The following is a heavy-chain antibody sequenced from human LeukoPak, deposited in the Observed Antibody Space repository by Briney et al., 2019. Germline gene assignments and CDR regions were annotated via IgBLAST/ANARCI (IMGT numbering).Heavy chain of an antibody. J-gene: IGHJ4*02. CDR1: GFTFSTYW. CDR2: IYHSGST. Sequence: GSLRLSCSASGFTFSTYWMSWVRQPPGKGLEWIGEIYHSGSTNYNPSLKSRVTISVDKSKNQFSLKLSSVTAADTAVYYCASSKDYYDSSGYYHVFDYWGQGTLVTVSS. CDR3: ASSKDYYDSSGYYHVFDY. V-gene: IGHV4-4*02. D-gene: IGHD3-22*01.